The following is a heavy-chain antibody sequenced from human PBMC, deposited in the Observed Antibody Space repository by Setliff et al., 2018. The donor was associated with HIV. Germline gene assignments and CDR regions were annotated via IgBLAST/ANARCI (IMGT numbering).Heavy chain of an antibody. D-gene: IGHD2-15*01. CDR1: GFSLSTSGVA. CDR3: AHQELGYCSGGSCPPPHAFDI. V-gene: IGHV2-5*02. J-gene: IGHJ3*02. CDR2: IYWDDDK. Sequence: SGPTLVNPTQTLTLTCTFSGFSLSTSGVAVAWIRQPPGKALEWLALIYWDDDKHYSPSLESRLTITKDTSKNQVVLTMTTMGPVDTATYYCAHQELGYCSGGSCPPPHAFDIWGQVTMVTVSS.